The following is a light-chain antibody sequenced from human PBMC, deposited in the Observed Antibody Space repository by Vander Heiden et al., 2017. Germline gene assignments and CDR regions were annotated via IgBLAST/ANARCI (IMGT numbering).Light chain of an antibody. CDR3: QAWGSSTVI. Sequence: SYELTQPPSVSVSPGQTASITCSGDKLGDKYTSWYQQKPGQPPVLVIYQDSQRPSGIPERFSGSNSGNTATLAISGTQAMDEDDYYCQAWGSSTVIFGGGTKLTVL. CDR1: KLGDKY. V-gene: IGLV3-1*01. J-gene: IGLJ2*01. CDR2: QDS.